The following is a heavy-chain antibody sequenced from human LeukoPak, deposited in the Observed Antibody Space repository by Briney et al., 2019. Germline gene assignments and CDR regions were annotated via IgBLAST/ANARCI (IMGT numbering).Heavy chain of an antibody. CDR1: GYAFTGYR. D-gene: IGHD2-15*01. J-gene: IGHJ4*02. CDR2: INPNSGGT. Sequence: ASVKVSCKASGYAFTGYRIHWVRQGPGQGLEWMGWINPNSGGTNYAQKFQGRVTMTRDTSINTAYMELNILTSDDTAVYYCAREWWYLDYWGQGTLVTVSS. V-gene: IGHV1-2*02. CDR3: AREWWYLDY.